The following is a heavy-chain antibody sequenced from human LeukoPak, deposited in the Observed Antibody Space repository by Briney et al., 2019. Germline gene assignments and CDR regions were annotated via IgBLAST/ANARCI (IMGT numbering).Heavy chain of an antibody. J-gene: IGHJ3*01. CDR2: IYYSGST. CDR1: GGSISSGDYY. CDR3: ARQGIAAAEAV. Sequence: SETLSLTCTVSGGSISSGDYYWSWIRQPPGKGLEWIGYIYYSGSTNYNPSLKSRVTISVDTSKNQFSLKLSSVTAADTAVYYCARQGIAAAEAVWGQGTMVTVSS. D-gene: IGHD6-13*01. V-gene: IGHV4-61*08.